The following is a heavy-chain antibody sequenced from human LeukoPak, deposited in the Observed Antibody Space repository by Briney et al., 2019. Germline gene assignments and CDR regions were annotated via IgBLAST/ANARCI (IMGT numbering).Heavy chain of an antibody. Sequence: GASVKVSCKASGFTCTSSAMQWVRQARGQRLEWIGWIVVGSGNTNYAQKFQERVTITRDMSTSTAYMELSSLRSEDTAVYYCAARIAVAGTKDYYFDYWGQGTLVTVSS. CDR2: IVVGSGNT. CDR3: AARIAVAGTKDYYFDY. D-gene: IGHD6-19*01. V-gene: IGHV1-58*02. CDR1: GFTCTSSA. J-gene: IGHJ4*02.